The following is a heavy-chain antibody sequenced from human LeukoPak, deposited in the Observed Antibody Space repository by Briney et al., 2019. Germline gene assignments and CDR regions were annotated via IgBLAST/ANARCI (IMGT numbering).Heavy chain of an antibody. CDR1: GGSFSGYY. CDR2: INHSGST. V-gene: IGHV4-34*01. J-gene: IGHJ6*03. Sequence: PSETLSLTCAVYGGSFSGYYWSWIRQPPGKGLEWIGEINHSGSTNYNPSHKSRVTISVDTSKNQFSLKLSSVTAADTAVYYCARGGGYYYMDVWGKGTTVTVSS. CDR3: ARGGGYYYMDV.